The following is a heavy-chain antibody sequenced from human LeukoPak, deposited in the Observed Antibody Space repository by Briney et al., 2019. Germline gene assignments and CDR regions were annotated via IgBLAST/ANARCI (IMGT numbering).Heavy chain of an antibody. D-gene: IGHD2-2*01. CDR1: GYTLTELS. CDR3: ATGPQPTLLSYY. Sequence: ASVKVSCKVSGYTLTELSMHWVRQAPGKGLEWMGGFDPEDGETIYAQKFQGRVTTTEDTSTDTAYMELSSLRSEDTAVYYCATGPQPTLLSYYWGQGTLVTVSS. V-gene: IGHV1-24*01. CDR2: FDPEDGET. J-gene: IGHJ4*02.